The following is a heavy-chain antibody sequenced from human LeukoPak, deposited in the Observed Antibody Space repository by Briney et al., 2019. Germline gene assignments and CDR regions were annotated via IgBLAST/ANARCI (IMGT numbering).Heavy chain of an antibody. Sequence: GGSLRLSCAASGFTLSKYWMLWVRQAPGKGLESVSRINTDGTVTTYADSVKGRFTGSRDNADNTMFLQMNSVRDEDTAVYYCATKQWLAPPPDSWGQGTPVTVSS. D-gene: IGHD6-19*01. V-gene: IGHV3-74*01. CDR1: GFTLSKYW. J-gene: IGHJ4*02. CDR3: ATKQWLAPPPDS. CDR2: INTDGTVT.